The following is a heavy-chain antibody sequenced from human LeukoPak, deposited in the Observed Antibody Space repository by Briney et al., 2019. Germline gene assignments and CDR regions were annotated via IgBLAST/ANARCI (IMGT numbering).Heavy chain of an antibody. CDR2: ISYSGT. V-gene: IGHV4-59*01. CDR3: ARDKHIASCNGVTCYPYYFDS. J-gene: IGHJ4*02. D-gene: IGHD2-15*01. Sequence: PSETLSLTCTVSGVSISTSYWSWIRQPPGKGLECIGYISYSGTNYSPSLKSRVTISLDTSKNQFSLNLSSVTAADTAIYYCARDKHIASCNGVTCYPYYFDSWGQGTLVTVSS. CDR1: GVSISTSY.